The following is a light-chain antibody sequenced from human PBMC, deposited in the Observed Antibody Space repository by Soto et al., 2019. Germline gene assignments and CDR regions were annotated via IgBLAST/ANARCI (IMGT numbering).Light chain of an antibody. V-gene: IGKV1-5*03. Sequence: DIQMTQSPPTLSASAGDRVTITCRASESISSWLAWYQQKPGRAPKLLIYKSSILESGVPSRFSGSGSGTEFTLTISSLQPDDFATYYCQQFNTSPWTFGQGTKVDIK. J-gene: IGKJ1*01. CDR3: QQFNTSPWT. CDR2: KSS. CDR1: ESISSW.